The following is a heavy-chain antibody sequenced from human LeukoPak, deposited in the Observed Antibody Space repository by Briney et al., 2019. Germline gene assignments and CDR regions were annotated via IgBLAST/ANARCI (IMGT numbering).Heavy chain of an antibody. CDR1: GFTFSSYG. CDR2: IRYDGSNK. CDR3: AKTQPAADVIDY. V-gene: IGHV3-30*02. D-gene: IGHD2-2*01. J-gene: IGHJ4*02. Sequence: GGSLRLSCAASGFTFSSYGMHWVRQAPGKGLEWVAFIRYDGSNKYYADSVKGRFTISRDNSKNTLYLQMNSLRAEDTAVYYCAKTQPAADVIDYWGQGTLVTVSS.